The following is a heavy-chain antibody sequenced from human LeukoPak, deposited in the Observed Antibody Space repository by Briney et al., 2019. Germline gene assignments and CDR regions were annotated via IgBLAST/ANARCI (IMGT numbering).Heavy chain of an antibody. CDR3: ARAGDYRSIYYYYYGMDV. V-gene: IGHV3-74*01. D-gene: IGHD4-17*01. Sequence: GGSLRLSCAASGFTFSSYWMHWVRQAPGKGLVWVSRINSDGSSTSYADSVKGRFTLSRDNAKNTLYLQMNSLRAEDRAVYYCARAGDYRSIYYYYYGMDVWGQGTTVTVSS. CDR2: INSDGSST. CDR1: GFTFSSYW. J-gene: IGHJ6*02.